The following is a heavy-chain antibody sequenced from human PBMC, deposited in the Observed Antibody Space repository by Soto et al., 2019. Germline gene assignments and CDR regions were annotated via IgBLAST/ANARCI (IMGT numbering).Heavy chain of an antibody. J-gene: IGHJ6*03. Sequence: SQTLSLTCAISGDNVSSNSAAWNWKKLSPSRGLEWLARTYYRSRWYNDYAVFVRSRITVNPDTSKNQFSLQLTSVTPEDTAVYYCAGTTSHQWYYMDVWGKGTTVTVSS. V-gene: IGHV6-1*01. D-gene: IGHD1-7*01. CDR2: TYYRSRWYN. CDR1: GDNVSSNSAA. CDR3: AGTTSHQWYYMDV.